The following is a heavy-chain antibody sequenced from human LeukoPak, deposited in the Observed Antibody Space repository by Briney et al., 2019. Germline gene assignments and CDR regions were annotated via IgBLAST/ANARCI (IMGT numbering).Heavy chain of an antibody. CDR3: ARARALVSTVDFDY. V-gene: IGHV3-21*01. CDR1: GFTFSSYS. D-gene: IGHD5/OR15-5a*01. CDR2: ISSSSSYI. Sequence: VGSLRLSCAASGFTFSSYSMNWVRQAPGKGLEWVSSISSSSSYIYYADSVKGRFTISRDNAKNSLYLQMNSLRAEDTAVYYCARARALVSTVDFDYWGQGTLVTVSS. J-gene: IGHJ4*02.